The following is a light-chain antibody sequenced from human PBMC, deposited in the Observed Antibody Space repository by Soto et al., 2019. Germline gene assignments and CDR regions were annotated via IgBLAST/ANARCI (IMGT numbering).Light chain of an antibody. CDR3: QQYNNWPPTWT. V-gene: IGKV3-15*01. CDR1: QSVSSN. CDR2: GAS. Sequence: EIVMTQSPATLSVSPGERATLSCRASQSVSSNLAWYQQKPGQAPRLLIYGASTRATGIPARFSGSGSGTEFTLTISSLQSEDCAVYYCQQYNNWPPTWTFGQGTKVESK. J-gene: IGKJ1*01.